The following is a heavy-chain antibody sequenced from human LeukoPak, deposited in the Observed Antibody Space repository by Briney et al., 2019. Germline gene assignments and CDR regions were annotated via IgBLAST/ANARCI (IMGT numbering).Heavy chain of an antibody. CDR3: ARDPPSGFCSSTSCSP. J-gene: IGHJ5*02. V-gene: IGHV1-69*04. Sequence: SVKVSCKASGGTFSSYTISWVRQAPGQGLEWMGRIIPILGIANYAQKFQGRVTITADKSTSTAYMELSSLRSEDTAVYYCARDPPSGFCSSTSCSPGGQGTLVTVSS. CDR1: GGTFSSYT. D-gene: IGHD2-2*01. CDR2: IIPILGIA.